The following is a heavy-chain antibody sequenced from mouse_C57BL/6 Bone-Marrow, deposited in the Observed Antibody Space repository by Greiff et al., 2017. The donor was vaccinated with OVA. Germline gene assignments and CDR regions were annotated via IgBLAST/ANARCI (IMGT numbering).Heavy chain of an antibody. Sequence: DVMLVESGGGLVKPGGSLKLSCAASGFTFSSYAMSWVRQTPEKRLEWVATISDGGSYTYYPDNVKGRFTISRDNAKNNLYLQMSHLKSEDTAMYYCAREGVYFDYWGQGTTLTVSS. CDR1: GFTFSSYA. V-gene: IGHV5-4*01. CDR2: ISDGGSYT. CDR3: AREGVYFDY. J-gene: IGHJ2*01.